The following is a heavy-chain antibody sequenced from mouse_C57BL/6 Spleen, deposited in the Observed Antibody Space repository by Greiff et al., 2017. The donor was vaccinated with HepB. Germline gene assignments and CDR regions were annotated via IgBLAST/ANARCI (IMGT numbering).Heavy chain of an antibody. CDR1: GYTFTDYY. CDR2: INPNNGGT. V-gene: IGHV1-26*01. J-gene: IGHJ3*01. D-gene: IGHD2-3*01. Sequence: EVQLQQSGPELVKPGASVKISCKASGYTFTDYYMNWVKQSHGKSLEWIGDINPNNGGTSYNQKFKGKATLTVDKSSSTAYMELRSLTSEDSAVYYCARSPSGAWFAYWGQGTLVTVSA. CDR3: ARSPSGAWFAY.